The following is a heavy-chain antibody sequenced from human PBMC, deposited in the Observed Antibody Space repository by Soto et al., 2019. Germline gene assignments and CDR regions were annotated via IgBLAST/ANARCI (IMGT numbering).Heavy chain of an antibody. J-gene: IGHJ4*02. CDR3: ARALFYSDSDGYYFEFDY. D-gene: IGHD3-22*01. CDR1: GFSLTDTIMG. CDR2: IISNDDK. V-gene: IGHV2-26*01. Sequence: GPTLVNPTDTLTLTCSVSGFSLTDTIMGVSWIRQAPGKALEWLAHIISNDDKSYSTSLKSRLTISKDTSKSQVVLRMTNIDPVDTGRYYCARALFYSDSDGYYFEFDYWGPGTLVTVSS.